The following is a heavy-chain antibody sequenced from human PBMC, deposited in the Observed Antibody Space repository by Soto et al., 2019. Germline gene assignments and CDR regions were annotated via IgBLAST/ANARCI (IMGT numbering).Heavy chain of an antibody. J-gene: IGHJ4*02. CDR1: TDSMRTYS. Sequence: QVQLQESGPGLVRPAETLSLICSVSTDSMRTYSWTWIRQSTGKGLEWIGYVYHTGRTEYNPSLESRVTISIDMSKKQFSLQLTSVTAADTAVYFCARDDTTGLLEFWGQGTLVTVSS. V-gene: IGHV4-59*01. CDR2: VYHTGRT. CDR3: ARDDTTGLLEF.